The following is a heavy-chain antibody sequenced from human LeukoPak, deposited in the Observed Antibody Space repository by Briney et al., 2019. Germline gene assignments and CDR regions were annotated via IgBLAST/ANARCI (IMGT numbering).Heavy chain of an antibody. V-gene: IGHV4-61*08. CDR2: TYYSGRT. Sequence: TSETLSLTCTVSGGSVSSSGYSWNWIRHPLGKTLEWIGYTYYSGRTNYNPSLKSRVTISLDTSKNQFSLRLTSVTAADTAVYYCALRRLTSAQIIEDNWFDPWGQGTLVTVSS. CDR1: GGSVSSSGYS. J-gene: IGHJ5*02. CDR3: ALRRLTSAQIIEDNWFDP. D-gene: IGHD2/OR15-2a*01.